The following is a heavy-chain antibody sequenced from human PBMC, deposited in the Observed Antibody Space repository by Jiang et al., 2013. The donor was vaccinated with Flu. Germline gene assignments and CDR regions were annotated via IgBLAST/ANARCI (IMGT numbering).Heavy chain of an antibody. CDR3: ARDQWWQWLPKTPYAMDV. CDR1: GDSVSSNIDV. Sequence: QTLSLTCAISGDSVSSNIDVWNWIXLSPSRGLEWLGRTYYRSKWYTDYAVSVKSRITINPDTSKNQFSLQLNSVTPEDTAVYYCARDQWWQWLPKTPYAMDVWGQGTTVTVSS. D-gene: IGHD2-15*01. J-gene: IGHJ6*02. V-gene: IGHV6-1*01. CDR2: TYYRSKWYT.